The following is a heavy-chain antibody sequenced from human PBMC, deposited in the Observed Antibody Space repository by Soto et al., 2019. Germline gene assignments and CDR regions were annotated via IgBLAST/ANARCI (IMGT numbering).Heavy chain of an antibody. CDR3: ARENGVAVATILYYLDY. CDR2: IIPVFGTT. V-gene: IGHV1-69*13. Sequence: SVKVSCNAPGGTFKNNGIRWVRQAPGHGLEWMGGIIPVFGTTNYAQKFQGRLTITADDFTSTVYMDLSRLRYEDTAVYYCARENGVAVATILYYLDYWGPGTLVTVSS. J-gene: IGHJ4*02. D-gene: IGHD5-12*01. CDR1: GGTFKNNG.